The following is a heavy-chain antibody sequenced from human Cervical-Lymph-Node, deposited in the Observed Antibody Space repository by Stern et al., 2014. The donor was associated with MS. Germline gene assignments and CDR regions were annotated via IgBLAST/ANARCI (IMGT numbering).Heavy chain of an antibody. Sequence: VQLVESGPGLVKPSQTLSLTCTVSGGSISSGSDYWSWIRQPVGKGLEWIGRIHASGSAFYTPSLKSRVPISTDTSMNQFSLELNSATAADTAIYYCASGYRIFDYWGQGILVTVSS. CDR3: ASGYRIFDY. J-gene: IGHJ4*02. V-gene: IGHV4-61*02. CDR1: GGSISSGSDY. D-gene: IGHD5-18*01. CDR2: IHASGSA.